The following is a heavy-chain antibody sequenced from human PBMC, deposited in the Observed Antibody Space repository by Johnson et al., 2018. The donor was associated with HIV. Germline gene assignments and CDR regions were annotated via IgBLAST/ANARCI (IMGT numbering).Heavy chain of an antibody. D-gene: IGHD6-13*01. Sequence: QVLLVESGGGVVQPGRSLRLSCAASGFTFSSYGMHWVRQAPGKGLEWVAVISYDGSNKYYADSVKGRFTISRDNSKNTLYLQMNSLRAEDTAVYYCARGLAADAFDIWGQGTMVTVSS. V-gene: IGHV3-30*03. J-gene: IGHJ3*02. CDR2: ISYDGSNK. CDR1: GFTFSSYG. CDR3: ARGLAADAFDI.